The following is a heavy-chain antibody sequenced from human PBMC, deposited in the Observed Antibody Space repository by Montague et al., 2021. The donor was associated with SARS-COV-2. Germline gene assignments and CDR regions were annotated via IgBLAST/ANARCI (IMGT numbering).Heavy chain of an antibody. V-gene: IGHV4-34*01. CDR2: IHHGGST. CDR1: GGSFSTYS. J-gene: IGHJ6*03. CDR3: ARLGDGVVPSPILGVGPDYSYYYMDV. D-gene: IGHD3-10*01. Sequence: SETLSLTCAVHGGSFSTYSWNWIRQPPGKGLEWIGEIHHGGSTNYNPSLKSRVTTSADTSKDQFSLKLTSVAAADTAVYYCARLGDGVVPSPILGVGPDYSYYYMDVWGKGTTVTVSS.